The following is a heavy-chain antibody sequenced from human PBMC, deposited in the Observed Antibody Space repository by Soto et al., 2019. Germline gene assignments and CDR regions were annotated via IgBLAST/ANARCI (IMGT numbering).Heavy chain of an antibody. CDR1: GSPLTSYG. J-gene: IGHJ4*02. V-gene: IGHV1-18*01. Sequence: ASVKVSCKASGSPLTSYGISWVRQAPGQGLEWMGWISAYNGNTNYAQKFQGRVTMTTDTSTSTVYMELTSLRSDDTAVYYCASESRTIFGVVINYWGQGTAVTVSS. CDR2: ISAYNGNT. CDR3: ASESRTIFGVVINY. D-gene: IGHD3-3*01.